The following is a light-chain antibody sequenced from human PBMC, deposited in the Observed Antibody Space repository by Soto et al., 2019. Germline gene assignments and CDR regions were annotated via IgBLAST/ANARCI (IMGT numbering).Light chain of an antibody. CDR2: EDS. J-gene: IGLJ3*02. CDR1: ALPRKY. V-gene: IGLV3-10*01. CDR3: YSTDRSGKAFWV. Sequence: SYELTQPPSVSVSPGQTARITCSGDALPRKYAYWYQQKSGQAPVLVIYEDSKRPSGIPERFSASTSGTMATLTISGAQVEDEADYYCYSTDRSGKAFWVFGGGTKLTVL.